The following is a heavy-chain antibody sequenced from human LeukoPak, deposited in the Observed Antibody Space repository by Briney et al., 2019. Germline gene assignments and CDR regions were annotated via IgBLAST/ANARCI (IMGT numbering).Heavy chain of an antibody. CDR3: ARHRYGDNTVEY. CDR2: IYHSGST. J-gene: IGHJ4*02. V-gene: IGHV4-30-2*01. CDR1: GGSISSAGYY. Sequence: ASETLSLTCTVSGGSISSAGYYWSWIRQPPGKGLDWIGYIYHSGSTYYNPSLKSRVTISVDRSKNQFSLKLSSVTAADTAVFYCARHRYGDNTVEYWGQGILVTVSS. D-gene: IGHD4-17*01.